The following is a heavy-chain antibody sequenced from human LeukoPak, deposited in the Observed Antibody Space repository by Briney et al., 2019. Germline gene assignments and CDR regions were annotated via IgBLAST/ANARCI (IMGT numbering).Heavy chain of an antibody. J-gene: IGHJ4*02. CDR1: GFTFSSYW. Sequence: GGSLRLSCAASGFTFSSYWMTWVRQAPGKGLEWVAVISYDGSIEYYADSVKGRFTISRDSSENTLYLQMNSLRVEDTAVYYCARVGYYSSGPFSYFDYWGQGTLVTVSS. D-gene: IGHD3-10*01. V-gene: IGHV3-30-3*01. CDR2: ISYDGSIE. CDR3: ARVGYYSSGPFSYFDY.